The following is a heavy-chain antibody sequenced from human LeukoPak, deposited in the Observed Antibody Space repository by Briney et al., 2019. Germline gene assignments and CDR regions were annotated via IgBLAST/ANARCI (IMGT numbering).Heavy chain of an antibody. CDR3: AKERNYYDSSGYYSVAGGPDY. CDR2: IRYDGSNK. D-gene: IGHD3-22*01. Sequence: SGGSLRLSCAASGFTFSSYGMHWVRQAPGKGLEWVAFIRYDGSNKYYADSVKGRFTISRDNSKNTLYLHMNSLRAEDTAVYYCAKERNYYDSSGYYSVAGGPDYWGQGTLVTVSS. V-gene: IGHV3-30*02. CDR1: GFTFSSYG. J-gene: IGHJ4*02.